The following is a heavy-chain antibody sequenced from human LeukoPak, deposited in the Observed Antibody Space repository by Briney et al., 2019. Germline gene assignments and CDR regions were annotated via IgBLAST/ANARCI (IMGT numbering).Heavy chain of an antibody. J-gene: IGHJ4*02. CDR1: GFTVSNDY. V-gene: IGHV3-53*01. D-gene: IGHD2-2*02. CDR3: TRLLPSSHTFFDS. Sequence: GGSLRLSCAVSGFTVSNDYMSWVRQAPGKGMEWVSVIYGGGTTYYADSVRGRFTISRDNSENTLYLQMDSLRAEDTAVYYCTRLLPSSHTFFDSWGQGTLVTVSA. CDR2: IYGGGTT.